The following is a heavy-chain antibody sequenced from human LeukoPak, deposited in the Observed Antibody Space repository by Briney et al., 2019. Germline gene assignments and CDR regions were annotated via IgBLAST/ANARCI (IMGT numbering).Heavy chain of an antibody. CDR2: ISGSGGST. CDR3: AKAGVFYYGSGRDGEDY. V-gene: IGHV3-23*01. CDR1: GFTFSSYA. Sequence: PGGSLRLSCAASGFTFSSYAMSWVRQAPGKGLEWVSAISGSGGSTYYADSVKGRFTISRDNSKNTLYLQMNSLRAEDTAVYYCAKAGVFYYGSGRDGEDYWGQGTLVTVSS. J-gene: IGHJ4*02. D-gene: IGHD3-10*01.